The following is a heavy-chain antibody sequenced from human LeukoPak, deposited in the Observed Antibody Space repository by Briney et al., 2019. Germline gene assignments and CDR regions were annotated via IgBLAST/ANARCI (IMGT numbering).Heavy chain of an antibody. D-gene: IGHD5-12*01. J-gene: IGHJ4*02. Sequence: SGGSLRLSCAASGFTFSSYSMNWVRQAPGKGLEWASYISSSSSTIYYADSVKGRFTISRDNAKNSLYLQMNSLSAEDTAVYYCARDGAEATDYWGQGTLVTVSS. CDR2: ISSSSSTI. CDR3: ARDGAEATDY. V-gene: IGHV3-48*04. CDR1: GFTFSSYS.